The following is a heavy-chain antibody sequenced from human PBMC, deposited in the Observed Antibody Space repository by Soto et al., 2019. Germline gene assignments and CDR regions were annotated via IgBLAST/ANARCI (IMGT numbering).Heavy chain of an antibody. V-gene: IGHV1-2*02. J-gene: IGHJ4*02. CDR1: GHSFTGYY. CDR3: ARGDSVWQGDY. CDR2: IDPNSGGT. Sequence: QVQLVQSGAEVKKPGASAKVSCKAPGHSFTGYYFHWVRQAPGQGLEWMGWIDPNSGGTNYAQKFQGRVTMTRDTSISTAYMELSSLRSDDTAVYYCARGDSVWQGDYWGQGTLVTVSS. D-gene: IGHD6-19*01.